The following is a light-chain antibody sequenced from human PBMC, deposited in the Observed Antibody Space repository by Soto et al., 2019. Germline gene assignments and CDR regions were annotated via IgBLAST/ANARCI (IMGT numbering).Light chain of an antibody. CDR2: YNN. CDR3: GTWDSSLSAVV. CDR1: SSNIGDYY. J-gene: IGLJ2*01. V-gene: IGLV1-51*01. Sequence: QSALTQPPSVSAAPGQKVTISCSGSSSNIGDYYVSWYQQLPGTAPKLLIYYNNNRPSGIPARCSASKSGASAALGITGLQTGDEADYYCGTWDSSLSAVVFGGGTKLTVL.